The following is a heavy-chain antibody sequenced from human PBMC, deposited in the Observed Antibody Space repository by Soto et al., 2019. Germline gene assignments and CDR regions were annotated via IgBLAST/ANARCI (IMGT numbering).Heavy chain of an antibody. CDR2: IYYSGST. CDR1: GGSISSSSYY. Sequence: QLQLQESGPGLVKPSETLSLTCTVSGGSISSSSYYWGWIRQPPGKGLEWIGSIYYSGSTYYNPSLTSRVTISVDTSKNQFSLKLSSVTAADTAVYYCARRVVAVAIDYWGQGTLVTVSS. D-gene: IGHD6-19*01. J-gene: IGHJ4*02. CDR3: ARRVVAVAIDY. V-gene: IGHV4-39*01.